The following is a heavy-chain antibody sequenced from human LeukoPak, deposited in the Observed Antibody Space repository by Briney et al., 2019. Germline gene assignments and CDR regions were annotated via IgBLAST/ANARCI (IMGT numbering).Heavy chain of an antibody. J-gene: IGHJ4*02. CDR3: ARAAAGTNSWYYFDY. D-gene: IGHD6-19*01. Sequence: SETLSLTCTVSGDSISSGDNCWSWIRQPPGKGLEWIGYIHYSGSTYYNPSLKSRVIISGDMSKNQFSLTLNSLTAADSAMYYCARAAAGTNSWYYFDYWGQGTLVTVSS. CDR2: IHYSGST. V-gene: IGHV4-30-4*01. CDR1: GDSISSGDNC.